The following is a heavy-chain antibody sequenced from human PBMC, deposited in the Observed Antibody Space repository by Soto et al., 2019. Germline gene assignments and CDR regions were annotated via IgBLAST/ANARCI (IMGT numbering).Heavy chain of an antibody. CDR3: ARDPSVANYWYFDL. CDR2: IYYCGST. D-gene: IGHD2-15*01. CDR1: GGSISIGGSY. V-gene: IGHV4-31*03. Sequence: QVQLQESGPGLVKPSQTLSLTCTVSGGSISIGGSYWSWIRQHPGKGLEGIGYIYYCGSTYYIPSLKIRVTISVDTSKNQFSLKLRSVTAADTAVYYCARDPSVANYWYFDLWGRGTLVTVSS. J-gene: IGHJ2*01.